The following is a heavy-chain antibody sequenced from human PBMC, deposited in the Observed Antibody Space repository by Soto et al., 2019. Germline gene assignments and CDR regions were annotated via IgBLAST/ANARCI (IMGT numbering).Heavy chain of an antibody. CDR2: ISYDGSNK. D-gene: IGHD6-6*01. CDR3: AKDGTRSSSSYYYYGMDV. Sequence: QVQLVESGGGVVEPGRSLRLSCAASGVTFSSYGMHWVRQAPGKGLEWVAVISYDGSNKYYADSVKGRFTISRDNSKNTLYLKMNSLRAEDKAVYYCAKDGTRSSSSYYYYGMDVWGQGATVTVYS. V-gene: IGHV3-30*18. J-gene: IGHJ6*02. CDR1: GVTFSSYG.